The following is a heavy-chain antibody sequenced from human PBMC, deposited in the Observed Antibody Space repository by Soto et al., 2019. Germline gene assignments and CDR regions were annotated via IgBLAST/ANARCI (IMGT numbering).Heavy chain of an antibody. CDR1: GYTFSDFD. CDR3: ARGNPFNYAGFDV. J-gene: IGHJ6*02. Sequence: QAHLEQSGAEVKRPGASVKVSCKASGYTFSDFDINWLRQAAGQGPEWMGWMNAKSGDTFSAQRFQGKFTMTWDTSLSTAYMEVGSLTSDDAAIYCCARGNPFNYAGFDVWGQGTTVAVSS. V-gene: IGHV1-8*01. CDR2: MNAKSGDT. D-gene: IGHD3-16*01.